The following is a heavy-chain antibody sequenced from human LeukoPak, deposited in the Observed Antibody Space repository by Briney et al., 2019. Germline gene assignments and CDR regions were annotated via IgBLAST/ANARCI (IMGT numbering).Heavy chain of an antibody. Sequence: PGGSLRLSCAASGFTFSSFWMSWVRQAPGKGLEWVANIKQEGSEKYYVGSVKGRFTISGDDARNSLYLQMNSLRAEDTAVYFCARGFELDYWGQGTLVTVSS. CDR3: ARGFELDY. V-gene: IGHV3-7*01. CDR2: IKQEGSEK. J-gene: IGHJ4*02. CDR1: GFTFSSFW.